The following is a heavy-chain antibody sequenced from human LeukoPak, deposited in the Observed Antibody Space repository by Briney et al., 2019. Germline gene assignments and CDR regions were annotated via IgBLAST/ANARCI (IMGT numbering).Heavy chain of an antibody. V-gene: IGHV4-30-2*01. CDR2: IYHSGST. Sequence: PSETLSLTCTVSGGSISSSSYYWSWIRQPPGKGLEWIGYIYHSGSTYYNPSLKSRVTISVDRSKNQFSLKLSSVTAADTAVYYCARDRGDDREYYDFWSGPGRRAFDIWGQGTMVTVSS. J-gene: IGHJ3*02. D-gene: IGHD3-3*01. CDR1: GGSISSSSYY. CDR3: ARDRGDDREYYDFWSGPGRRAFDI.